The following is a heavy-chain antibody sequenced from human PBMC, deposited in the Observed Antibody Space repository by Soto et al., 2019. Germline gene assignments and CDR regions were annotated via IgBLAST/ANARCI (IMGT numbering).Heavy chain of an antibody. V-gene: IGHV3-15*01. CDR3: TTDTEVKYAVTDAFDI. CDR1: GFTFSNAW. CDR2: IKSKTDGGTT. Sequence: TGGSLTLSCAASGFTFSNAWMSWVRQAPGKGLEWVGRIKSKTDGGTTDYAAPVKGRFTISRDDSKNTLYLQMNSLKTEDTAVYYCTTDTEVKYAVTDAFDIWGQGTMVTVSS. D-gene: IGHD4-17*01. J-gene: IGHJ3*02.